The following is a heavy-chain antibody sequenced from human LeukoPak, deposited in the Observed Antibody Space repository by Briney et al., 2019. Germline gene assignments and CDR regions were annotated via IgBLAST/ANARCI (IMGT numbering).Heavy chain of an antibody. Sequence: GGSLRLSCAASGFTFSNYAMSWVRQAPGKGLEWVSVIYSGGSTYYADSVKGRFTISRDNSKNTLYLQMNSLRAEDTAVYYCARDGIGYGSGSYYGYWGQGTLVTVSS. CDR2: IYSGGST. D-gene: IGHD3-10*01. V-gene: IGHV3-66*01. CDR1: GFTFSNYA. CDR3: ARDGIGYGSGSYYGY. J-gene: IGHJ4*02.